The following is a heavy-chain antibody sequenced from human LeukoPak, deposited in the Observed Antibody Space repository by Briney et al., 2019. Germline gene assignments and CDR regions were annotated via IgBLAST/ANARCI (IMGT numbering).Heavy chain of an antibody. J-gene: IGHJ4*02. CDR1: GYTFTSYY. Sequence: ASVKVSCKASGYTFTSYYMHWVRQAPGQGLEWMGIINPSGGSTSYAQKFQGRVTMTRDTSTSTVYMELSSLRSEDTAVYYCAREAMTSEEVAEFVYWGQGALVTVSS. D-gene: IGHD2-2*01. CDR2: INPSGGST. V-gene: IGHV1-46*03. CDR3: AREAMTSEEVAEFVY.